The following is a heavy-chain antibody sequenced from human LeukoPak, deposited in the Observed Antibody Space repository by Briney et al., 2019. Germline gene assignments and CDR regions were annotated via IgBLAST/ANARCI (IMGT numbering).Heavy chain of an antibody. CDR2: INPNSGGT. CDR1: GYTFTGYY. Sequence: ASVKVSCKASGYTFTGYYMHWVRQAPGQGLEWMGWINPNSGGTNYAQEFQGWVTMTRDTSISTAYMELSRLRSDDTAVYYCAIVDYGGNFRLWGQGTLVTVSS. V-gene: IGHV1-2*04. J-gene: IGHJ4*02. CDR3: AIVDYGGNFRL. D-gene: IGHD4-23*01.